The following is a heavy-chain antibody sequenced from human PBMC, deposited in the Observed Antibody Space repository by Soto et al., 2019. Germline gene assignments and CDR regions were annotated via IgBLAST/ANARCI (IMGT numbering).Heavy chain of an antibody. J-gene: IGHJ6*02. CDR1: GYTFTSYA. CDR3: ASPYYYDSSGYYYPRYYYYGMDV. V-gene: IGHV1-3*01. Sequence: QVQLVQSGAEVKKPGASVKVSCKASGYTFTSYAMHWVRQAPGQRLEWMGWINAGNGNTKYSQKFQGRVTITRDTSASTAYMELSSLRSEDTAVYYCASPYYYDSSGYYYPRYYYYGMDVWGQGTTVTVSS. D-gene: IGHD3-22*01. CDR2: INAGNGNT.